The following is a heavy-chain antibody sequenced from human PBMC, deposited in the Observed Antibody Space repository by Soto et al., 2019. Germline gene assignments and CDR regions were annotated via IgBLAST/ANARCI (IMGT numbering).Heavy chain of an antibody. V-gene: IGHV4-34*01. CDR3: ARGSYIVRGVIDY. Sequence: SETLSLTCAVYGGSFSDFYWSWIRQPPGKGLEWIGEINHSGSTNYNPSLESRAAISVDTSKNQFSLDVSSVTAADTAVFYCARGSYIVRGVIDYWGQGTLVTVSS. J-gene: IGHJ4*02. CDR2: INHSGST. CDR1: GGSFSDFY. D-gene: IGHD3-10*01.